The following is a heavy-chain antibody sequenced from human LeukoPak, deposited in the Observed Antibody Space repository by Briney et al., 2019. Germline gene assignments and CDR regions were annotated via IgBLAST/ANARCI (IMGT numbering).Heavy chain of an antibody. CDR2: IYTSGGT. CDR1: GGSISSNY. CDR3: ARWTSSSWYRFDY. J-gene: IGHJ4*02. D-gene: IGHD6-13*01. Sequence: SETLSLTCTVSGGSISSNYWSWIRQPAGKGLEWIGRIYTSGGTSYNPSLESRVTMSVDTSKNQFSLNLRSVTAADTAVYYCARWTSSSWYRFDYWGQGTLVTVSS. V-gene: IGHV4-4*07.